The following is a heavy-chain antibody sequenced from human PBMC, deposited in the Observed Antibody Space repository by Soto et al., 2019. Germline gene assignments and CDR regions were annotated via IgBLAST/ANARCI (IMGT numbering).Heavy chain of an antibody. CDR1: GYTFTSYD. CDR3: ARAGRITIFGVVIINYYGMDV. V-gene: IGHV1-8*01. D-gene: IGHD3-3*01. Sequence: GASVKVSCKASGYTFTSYDINWVRQATGQGLERIGWMNPNSGNTGYAQKFQGRVTMTRNTSISTAYMELSSLRSEDTAVYYCARAGRITIFGVVIINYYGMDVWGQGTTVTVSS. J-gene: IGHJ6*02. CDR2: MNPNSGNT.